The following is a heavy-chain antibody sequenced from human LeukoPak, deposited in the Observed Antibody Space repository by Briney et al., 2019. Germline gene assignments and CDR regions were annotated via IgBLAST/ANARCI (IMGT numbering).Heavy chain of an antibody. CDR1: GFTFSSYA. V-gene: IGHV3-23*01. D-gene: IGHD2-15*01. J-gene: IGHJ4*02. Sequence: GGPLRLSCAASGFTFSSYAMSWVRQAPGKGLEWVSAISGSGGSTYYADSVKGRFTIPRDNSKNTLYLQMNSLRAEDTAVYYCAKGPYCSGGSCLLFDYWGQGTLVTVSS. CDR3: AKGPYCSGGSCLLFDY. CDR2: ISGSGGST.